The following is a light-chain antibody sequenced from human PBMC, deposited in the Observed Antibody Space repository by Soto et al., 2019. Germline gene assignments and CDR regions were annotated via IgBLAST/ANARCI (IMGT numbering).Light chain of an antibody. Sequence: EIVFTQSPCTLSLSPGERSTLSCWASQSVSSTYLAWYQQKPGQAPRLLIYGAFTRATGIPARFSGTGSGTEFTLTISSLQSEDFALYYCQQYNDWPLTFGQGTKVDIK. CDR1: QSVSSTY. CDR3: QQYNDWPLT. J-gene: IGKJ1*01. CDR2: GAF. V-gene: IGKV3-15*01.